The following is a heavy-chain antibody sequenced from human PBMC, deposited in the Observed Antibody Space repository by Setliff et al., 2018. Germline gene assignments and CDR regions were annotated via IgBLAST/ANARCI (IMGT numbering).Heavy chain of an antibody. CDR2: INHSGST. J-gene: IGHJ3*02. D-gene: IGHD3-22*01. CDR1: GGSFSGYY. CDR3: ARRGDINGYYYHEDAFEI. V-gene: IGHV4-34*01. Sequence: SETLSLTCAVYGGSFSGYYWNWMRQPPGKGLEWIGEINHSGSTNYNPSLNSLVTTSVDTSKNQFSLNLTSVTDADTAVYYCARRGDINGYYYHEDAFEIWGQGTMVTVSS.